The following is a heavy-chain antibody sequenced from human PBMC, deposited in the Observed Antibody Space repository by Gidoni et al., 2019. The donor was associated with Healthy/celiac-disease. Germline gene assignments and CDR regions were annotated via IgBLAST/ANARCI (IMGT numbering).Heavy chain of an antibody. V-gene: IGHV4-59*01. Sequence: QVQLQESGPGLVKPSETLSLTCTVPGGSISSYYWSGIRPPPGKGREWIGYIYSSGGTNYNPSLKRRVTISVDTSKNQFSLKLSSVTAADTAVYYCARGIVVVPAAILVGYYYYYYYMDVWGKGTTVTVSS. J-gene: IGHJ6*03. CDR2: IYSSGGT. CDR3: ARGIVVVPAAILVGYYYYYYYMDV. D-gene: IGHD2-2*02. CDR1: GGSISSYY.